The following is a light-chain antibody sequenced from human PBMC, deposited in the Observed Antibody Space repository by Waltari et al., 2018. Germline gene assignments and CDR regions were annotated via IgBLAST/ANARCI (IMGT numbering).Light chain of an antibody. V-gene: IGLV3-25*03. CDR2: KDS. Sequence: SYGLTQAHSESVYPGQTARITCSGDTLKKEYAYWYQQKTGKAPVLVIYKDSERPSGIPERFSGSRAGTTVALTINGVQAEDEAEYYCQSSDSSGSYVLFGGGTKLTVL. J-gene: IGLJ3*02. CDR3: QSSDSSGSYVL. CDR1: TLKKEY.